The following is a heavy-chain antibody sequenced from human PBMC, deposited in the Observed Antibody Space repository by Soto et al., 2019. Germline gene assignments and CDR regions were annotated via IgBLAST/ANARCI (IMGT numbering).Heavy chain of an antibody. V-gene: IGHV3-23*01. CDR2: ISTSGGTT. CDR1: GFTFSNYA. CDR3: AKDRGYSGYDYGFFDY. Sequence: SLRLSCAASGFTFSNYAMSWVRQAPGKGLEWVAGISTSGGTTYYADSVKGRFTISRDNSKNTLYLQMNSLRAEDTAVYYCAKDRGYSGYDYGFFDYWGQGTLVTVSS. J-gene: IGHJ4*02. D-gene: IGHD5-12*01.